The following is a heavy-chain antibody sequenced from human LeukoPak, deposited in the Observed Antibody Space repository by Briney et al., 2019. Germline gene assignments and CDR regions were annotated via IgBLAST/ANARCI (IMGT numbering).Heavy chain of an antibody. Sequence: PSETLSLTCIVSGGSISSFYWTWIRQPAGKGLEWIGRIQTTGNTNYNPSLKSRVTMSVDTSKNQFSLKLGSVTAADTAVYYCARDFVPRFAMVRGTTNTPNRFDPWGQGTLVTVSS. J-gene: IGHJ5*02. D-gene: IGHD3-10*01. V-gene: IGHV4-4*07. CDR1: GGSISSFY. CDR3: ARDFVPRFAMVRGTTNTPNRFDP. CDR2: IQTTGNT.